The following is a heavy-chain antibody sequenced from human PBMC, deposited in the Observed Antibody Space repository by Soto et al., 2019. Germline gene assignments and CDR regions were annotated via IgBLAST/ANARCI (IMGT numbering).Heavy chain of an antibody. V-gene: IGHV3-74*01. CDR2: INSDGSST. Sequence: GGSLRLSCAASGFTFSSYWMHWVRQAPGKWLVWVSRINSDGSSTSYAGSGKGRFTISRDNAKNTLYLQMNSLRAEDTAVYYCARSFSGSHDYWGQGTLVTVSS. CDR1: GFTFSSYW. D-gene: IGHD3-10*01. J-gene: IGHJ4*02. CDR3: ARSFSGSHDY.